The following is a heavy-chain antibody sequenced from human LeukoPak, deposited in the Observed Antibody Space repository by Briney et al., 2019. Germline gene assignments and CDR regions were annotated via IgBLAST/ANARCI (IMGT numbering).Heavy chain of an antibody. CDR1: GGTFSSYA. D-gene: IGHD3-16*02. J-gene: IGHJ5*02. CDR2: IIPIFGTA. Sequence: SVKVSCKASGGTFSSYAISWVRQAPGQGLEWMGGIIPIFGTANYAQKFQGRVTITADESTSTAYMELSSLRSEDTAVYYCARDEDDVWGSYRNEYNWFDPWGQGTLVTVSS. V-gene: IGHV1-69*13. CDR3: ARDEDDVWGSYRNEYNWFDP.